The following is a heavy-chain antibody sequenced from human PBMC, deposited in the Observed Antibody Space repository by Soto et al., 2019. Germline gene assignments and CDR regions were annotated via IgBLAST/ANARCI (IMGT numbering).Heavy chain of an antibody. CDR3: ARVWGYSYGLASDI. Sequence: PSETLSLTCTVSGGSISSYYWSWIRQPPGKGLEWIGYIYHSGSTYYNPSLKSRVTISVDRSKSQFSLKLSSVTAADTAVYYCARVWGYSYGLASDIWGQGTMVTVSS. CDR2: IYHSGST. D-gene: IGHD5-18*01. J-gene: IGHJ3*02. CDR1: GGSISSYY. V-gene: IGHV4-59*12.